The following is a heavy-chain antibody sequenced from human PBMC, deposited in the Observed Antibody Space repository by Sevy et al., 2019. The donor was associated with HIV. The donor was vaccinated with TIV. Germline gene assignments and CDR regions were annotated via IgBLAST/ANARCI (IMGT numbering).Heavy chain of an antibody. CDR3: TTGAGLTPWYALQY. CDR1: GFSFSGAW. V-gene: IGHV3-15*01. Sequence: GGSLRLTCAASGFSFSGAWMRWVRQAPGEGLEWVGRIKNNNEGGTADYAAAVNSRLTISREDSKNAENLQLNSLKTENTAVYYCTTGAGLTPWYALQYWGRGTLVTVSS. CDR2: IKNNNEGGTA. D-gene: IGHD3-9*01. J-gene: IGHJ1*01.